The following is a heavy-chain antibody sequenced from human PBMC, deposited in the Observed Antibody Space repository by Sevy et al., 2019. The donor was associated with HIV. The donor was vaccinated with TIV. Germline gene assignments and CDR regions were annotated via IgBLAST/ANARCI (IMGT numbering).Heavy chain of an antibody. V-gene: IGHV3-15*01. D-gene: IGHD6-13*01. J-gene: IGHJ4*02. Sequence: GGSLRLSCAASGFTFSNAWMSWVRQAPGKGMEWVGRIKGKIYDGTIDYAAPVKGRFSISRDDSKNTLYLQMNSLKTEDKAVYYCTTARWSQEDYYNYWGQGTLVTVSS. CDR2: IKGKIYDGTI. CDR3: TTARWSQEDYYNY. CDR1: GFTFSNAW.